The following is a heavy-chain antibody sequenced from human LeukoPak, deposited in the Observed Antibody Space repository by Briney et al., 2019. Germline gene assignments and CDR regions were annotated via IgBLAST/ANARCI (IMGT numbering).Heavy chain of an antibody. D-gene: IGHD1-26*01. CDR3: ARLASGSYGPLTPFDY. CDR1: GGSISSYY. Sequence: SETLSLTCTVSGGSISSYYWSWIRQPPGKGLEWIGDIYYSGSTNYNPSLKSRVTISVDTSKNQFSLTLSSVTAADTAAYYSARLASGSYGPLTPFDYWGQGTLVTVSS. J-gene: IGHJ4*02. CDR2: IYYSGST. V-gene: IGHV4-59*08.